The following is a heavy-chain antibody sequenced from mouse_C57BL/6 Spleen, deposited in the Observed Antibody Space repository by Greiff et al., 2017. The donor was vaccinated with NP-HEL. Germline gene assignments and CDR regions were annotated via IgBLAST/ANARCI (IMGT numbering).Heavy chain of an antibody. CDR3: ARESGYAMDY. V-gene: IGHV5-16*01. CDR1: GFTFSDYY. J-gene: IGHJ4*01. Sequence: EVKLVESEGGLVQPGSSMKLSCTASGFTFSDYYMAWVRQVPEQGLEWVANINYDGSSTYYLDSLKSRFIFSRDNAKNILYLQMSRLKSEDTATYYCARESGYAMDYWGQGTSVTVSA. CDR2: INYDGSST.